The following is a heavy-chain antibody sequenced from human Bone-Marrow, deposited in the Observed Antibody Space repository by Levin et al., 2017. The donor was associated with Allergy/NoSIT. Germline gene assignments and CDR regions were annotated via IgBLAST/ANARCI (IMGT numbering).Heavy chain of an antibody. CDR1: GYTLSKLS. J-gene: IGHJ6*03. D-gene: IGHD1-7*01. Sequence: ASLKVSCKVTGYTLSKLSIHWVRLAPGKGLEWMGGYDPEDGEISYAQEFQGRVTMTEDSSTDTAYMALSSLSSEDTAVYYCATWNSSSYSYYYMDVWGRGTTVTVSS. V-gene: IGHV1-24*01. CDR3: ATWNSSSYSYYYMDV. CDR2: YDPEDGEI.